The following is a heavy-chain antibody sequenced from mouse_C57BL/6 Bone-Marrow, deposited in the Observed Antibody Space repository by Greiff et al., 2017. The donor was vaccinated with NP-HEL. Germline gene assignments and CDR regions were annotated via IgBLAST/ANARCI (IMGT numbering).Heavy chain of an antibody. CDR1: GFTFSSYA. CDR2: ISSGGDYL. D-gene: IGHD2-3*01. V-gene: IGHV5-9-1*02. Sequence: EVHLVESGEGLVKPGGSLKLSCAASGFTFSSYAMSWVRHTPEKRLEWVAYISSGGDYLYYADTVKGRFTISRDNARNTLYLQMSSLKSEDTAMYYCTIYDGYCFDYWGQGTTLTVSS. J-gene: IGHJ2*01. CDR3: TIYDGYCFDY.